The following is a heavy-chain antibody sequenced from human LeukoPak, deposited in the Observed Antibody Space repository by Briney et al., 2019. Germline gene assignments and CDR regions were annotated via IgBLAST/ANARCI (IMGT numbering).Heavy chain of an antibody. V-gene: IGHV3-49*03. CDR1: GFTFGDYA. CDR2: IRRKASGGTT. CDR3: TRVWNDYSANPGSDY. D-gene: IGHD4-23*01. J-gene: IGHJ4*02. Sequence: GGSLRLSCTASGFTFGDYAMSWFRQAPGKGLEWVGFIRRKASGGTTEYAASVKGRFTISRDDSKSIAYLQMNSLKTDDTAMYYCTRVWNDYSANPGSDYWGQGTLVTVPS.